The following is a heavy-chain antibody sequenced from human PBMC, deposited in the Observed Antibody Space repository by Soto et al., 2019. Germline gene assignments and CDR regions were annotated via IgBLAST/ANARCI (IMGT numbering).Heavy chain of an antibody. D-gene: IGHD6-6*01. V-gene: IGHV1-3*04. J-gene: IGHJ4*02. CDR1: GYSFTTYS. CDR3: ARDLYSSSSEYDY. CDR2: INTGSGNT. Sequence: ASVTVSCQASGYSFTTYSMHWVRQAPGQRLEWMGWINTGSGNTKYSQKFQGRVTIARGTSASTAYIELNSLRSEDTAVYYCARDLYSSSSEYDYWGQGTLVTVSS.